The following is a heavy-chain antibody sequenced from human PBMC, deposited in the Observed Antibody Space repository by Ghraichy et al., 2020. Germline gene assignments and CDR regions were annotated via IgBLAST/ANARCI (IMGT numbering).Heavy chain of an antibody. CDR2: IGGSDGRT. CDR1: GFTFRSYA. J-gene: IGHJ4*02. Sequence: GGSLRLSCAASGFTFRSYAMSWVRQAPGKGLEWVSAIGGSDGRTYYADSVKGRFTISRDNSKNTLFLQMNSLRAEDTAVYYCAKTGDYANFDYWGQGTLVTVSS. CDR3: AKTGDYANFDY. D-gene: IGHD4-17*01. V-gene: IGHV3-23*01.